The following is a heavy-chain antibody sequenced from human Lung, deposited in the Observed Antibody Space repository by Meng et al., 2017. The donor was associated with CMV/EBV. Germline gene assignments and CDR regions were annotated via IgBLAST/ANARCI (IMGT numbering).Heavy chain of an antibody. CDR3: AKDGGYCSSTSCYLIPTYYYYYVIDV. D-gene: IGHD2-2*01. CDR1: GFTFISYA. Sequence: GGSLRLPFPAPGFTFISYAMTWVRQAPGKGLDWVAAIRGSGGSTYYADSVKGRFTISRDNSKNTLYLQMNSLRAEDTAAYYCAKDGGYCSSTSCYLIPTYYYYYVIDVWGRGTAVTVSS. CDR2: IRGSGGST. J-gene: IGHJ6*02. V-gene: IGHV3-23*01.